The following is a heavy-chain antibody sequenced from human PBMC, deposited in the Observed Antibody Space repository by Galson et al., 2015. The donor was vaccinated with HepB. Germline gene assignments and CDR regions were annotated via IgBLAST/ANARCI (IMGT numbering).Heavy chain of an antibody. J-gene: IGHJ5*02. CDR2: INAGNGNT. CDR3: ARDPLPPYCGGDCLGWFDP. Sequence: SVKVSCKASGYTFTSYAMHWVRQAPGQRLEWMGWINAGNGNTKYSQKFQGRVTITRDTSASTAYMELSSLRSEDTAVYYCARDPLPPYCGGDCLGWFDPWGQGTLVTVSS. CDR1: GYTFTSYA. D-gene: IGHD2-21*02. V-gene: IGHV1-3*01.